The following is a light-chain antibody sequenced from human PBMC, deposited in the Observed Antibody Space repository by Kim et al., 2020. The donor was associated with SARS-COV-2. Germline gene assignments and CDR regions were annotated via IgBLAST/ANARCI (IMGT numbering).Light chain of an antibody. CDR3: QSYDSSLSGSV. J-gene: IGLJ2*01. CDR2: GNN. CDR1: SSNIGAGYD. Sequence: QSVLTQPPSVSGAPGQRVTISCTGSSSNIGAGYDVHWYQQLPGTAPKLLIYGNNNRPSGVPDRFSGSKSGTSASLATGLQAEDEADYYCQSYDSSLSGSVFGGGTKLTVL. V-gene: IGLV1-40*01.